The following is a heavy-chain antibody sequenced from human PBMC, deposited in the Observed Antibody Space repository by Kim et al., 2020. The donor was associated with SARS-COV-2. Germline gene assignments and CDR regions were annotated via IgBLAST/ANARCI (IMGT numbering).Heavy chain of an antibody. CDR2: IYYSGST. J-gene: IGHJ4*02. CDR3: ARLDHGEEFDY. V-gene: IGHV4-39*01. D-gene: IGHD4-17*01. CDR1: GGSISSSSYY. Sequence: SETLSLTCTVSGGSISSSSYYWGWIRQPPGKGLEWIGSIYYSGSTYYNPSLKSRVTISVDTSKNQFSLKLSSVTAADTAVYYCARLDHGEEFDYWGQGTLVTVSS.